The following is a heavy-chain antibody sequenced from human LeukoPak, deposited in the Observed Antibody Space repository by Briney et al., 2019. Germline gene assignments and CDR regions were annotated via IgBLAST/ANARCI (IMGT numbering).Heavy chain of an antibody. CDR3: AKLPASSSGYLDY. Sequence: GGSLRLSCAASGFTFSSYGMHWVRQAPGKGLEWVAFIRYDGSNKYYADSVKGRFTISRDNSKNTLYLQMNSLRAEDTAVYYCAKLPASSSGYLDYWGQGTLVTVSS. J-gene: IGHJ4*02. CDR2: IRYDGSNK. CDR1: GFTFSSYG. D-gene: IGHD3-22*01. V-gene: IGHV3-30*02.